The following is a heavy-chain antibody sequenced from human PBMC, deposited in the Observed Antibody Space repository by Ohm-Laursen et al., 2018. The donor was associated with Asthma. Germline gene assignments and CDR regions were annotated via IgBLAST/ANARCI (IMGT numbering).Heavy chain of an antibody. CDR1: GFTFRSYA. CDR2: IWYDGSNK. Sequence: RSLRLSCTASGFTFRSYAMHWVRQAPGKGLEWVAVIWYDGSNKYYADSVKGRFTISRDNSKSTMYLQMNSLRAEDTAVYYCAKVGLTYYNAMDVWGQGTTVTVSS. V-gene: IGHV3-33*06. D-gene: IGHD4/OR15-4a*01. CDR3: AKVGLTYYNAMDV. J-gene: IGHJ6*02.